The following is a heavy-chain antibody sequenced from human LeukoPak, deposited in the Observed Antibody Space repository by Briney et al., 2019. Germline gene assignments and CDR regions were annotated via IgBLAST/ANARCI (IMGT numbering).Heavy chain of an antibody. J-gene: IGHJ3*02. D-gene: IGHD2-2*01. CDR1: GVSVSDGRYY. V-gene: IGHV4-31*03. Sequence: SQTLSLTCSVSGVSVSDGRYYWTWIRQHPGKGLEWSGYKYYSGSAKYNPSLKSRLTISVDTSKNQFSLQLSSVTAADTATYYCATPYCSSISCLDVFNMWGQGTRVTVSS. CDR2: KYYSGSA. CDR3: ATPYCSSISCLDVFNM.